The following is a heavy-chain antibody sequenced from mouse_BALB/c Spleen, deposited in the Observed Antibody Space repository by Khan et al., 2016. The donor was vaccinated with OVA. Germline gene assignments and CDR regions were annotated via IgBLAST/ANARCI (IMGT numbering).Heavy chain of an antibody. J-gene: IGHJ4*01. CDR2: IHPSESET. Sequence: QVQLQRSGPQLVRPGASVKISCKASSYSFINYWLHWVRQRPGQGLEWIGMIHPSESETRFNQKFKDRAALTVDKSSSTAYMQLSSPTSEDSAVYYCARPYYGTRDYYTMDYWGQGTSVTVSS. V-gene: IGHV1S126*01. D-gene: IGHD1-1*01. CDR3: ARPYYGTRDYYTMDY. CDR1: SYSFINYW.